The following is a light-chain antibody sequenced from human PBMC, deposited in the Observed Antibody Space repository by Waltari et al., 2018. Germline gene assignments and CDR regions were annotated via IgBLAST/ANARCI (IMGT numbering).Light chain of an antibody. Sequence: DIQMTQSPLSLSASVGDRVSITCRASQSISSYLNWYKQKPGKAPKPLIYTASSLQSGVPSRFSGSGSGTDFTLTISSLQPEDFATYYCQQSYSTPKTFGQGTRVEIK. CDR2: TAS. CDR3: QQSYSTPKT. V-gene: IGKV1-39*01. CDR1: QSISSY. J-gene: IGKJ1*01.